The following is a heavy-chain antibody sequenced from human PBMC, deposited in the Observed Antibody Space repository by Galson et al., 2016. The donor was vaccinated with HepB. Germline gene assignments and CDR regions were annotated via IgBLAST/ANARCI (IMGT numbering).Heavy chain of an antibody. J-gene: IGHJ6*02. CDR2: INWNGANI. D-gene: IGHD5/OR15-5a*01. CDR3: NTRIGSRSGPTGVYDYIMDV. CDR1: GFSFEDYA. Sequence: SLRLSCAASGFSFEDYAMHWVRQAPGKGLEWVCGINWNGANIGYADSVKGRFTISRDNAKKSLYLQVNTLRAEDTAVYFCNTRIGSRSGPTGVYDYIMDVWGQGTTVTVSS. V-gene: IGHV3-9*01.